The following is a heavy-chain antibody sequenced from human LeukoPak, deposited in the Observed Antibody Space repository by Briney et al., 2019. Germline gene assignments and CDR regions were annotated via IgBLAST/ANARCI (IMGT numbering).Heavy chain of an antibody. V-gene: IGHV1-69*13. CDR2: IIPIFGTA. CDR1: GYTFTSYA. Sequence: ASVKVSCKASGYTFTSYAMHWVRQAPGQRLEWMGGIIPIFGTANYAQKFQGRVTITADESTSTAYMELSSQRSEGTAVYYCARENGYDRDRELTLWGQGTLVTVSS. CDR3: ARENGYDRDRELTL. D-gene: IGHD5-12*01. J-gene: IGHJ4*02.